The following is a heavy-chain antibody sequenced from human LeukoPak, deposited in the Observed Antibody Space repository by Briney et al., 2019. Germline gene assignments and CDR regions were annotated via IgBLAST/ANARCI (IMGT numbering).Heavy chain of an antibody. CDR2: IIPIFGTA. J-gene: IGHJ4*02. CDR1: GGTFSSYA. CDR3: ATGIGYCSGGSCYQKYYFGY. D-gene: IGHD2-15*01. V-gene: IGHV1-69*06. Sequence: ASVKVSCKASGGTFSSYAISWVRQAPGQGLEWMGGIIPIFGTANYAQKFQGRVTITADKSTSTAYMELSSLRSEDTAVYYCATGIGYCSGGSCYQKYYFGYWGQGTLVTVSS.